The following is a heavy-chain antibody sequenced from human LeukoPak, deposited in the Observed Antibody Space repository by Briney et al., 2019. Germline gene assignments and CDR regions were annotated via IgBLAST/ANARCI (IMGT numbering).Heavy chain of an antibody. V-gene: IGHV1-69*01. J-gene: IGHJ4*02. Sequence: SVKVSCKASGGTFSSYAISWVRQAPGQGLEWMGGIIPIFGTANYAQKFQGRVTITADESTSTAYMELSSLRSEDTAVYYCARGDRGSSWDPLDLSTPFDYWGQGTLVTVSS. CDR2: IIPIFGTA. CDR3: ARGDRGSSWDPLDLSTPFDY. CDR1: GGTFSSYA. D-gene: IGHD6-13*01.